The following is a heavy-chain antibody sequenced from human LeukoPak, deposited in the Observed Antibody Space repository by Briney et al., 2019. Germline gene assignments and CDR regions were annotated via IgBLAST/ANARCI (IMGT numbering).Heavy chain of an antibody. V-gene: IGHV4-61*02. D-gene: IGHD1-26*01. CDR1: GDSISSGSYY. CDR2: IYTSGNT. CDR3: ARTSGGRFDP. Sequence: SETLSLTCTVSGDSISSGSYYWSWIRQPAGKGLEWIGRIYTSGNTNYNPSLKSRVTISVDTSKNQFSLKLSSVTAADTAVYYCARTSGGRFDPWGQGTLVTVSS. J-gene: IGHJ5*02.